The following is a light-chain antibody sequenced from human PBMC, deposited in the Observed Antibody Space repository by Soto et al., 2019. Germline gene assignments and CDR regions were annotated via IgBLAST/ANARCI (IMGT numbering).Light chain of an antibody. CDR2: GAS. Sequence: EIVTTQSPATLSVSPGXRATLSCRASQSVDSNLAWYQQKPGQAPRLLISGASTRATGIPARFSGSGSGTEFTLTISSLQSEDFAVYYCQQYSNWPPLFTFGPGTKVDIK. CDR3: QQYSNWPPLFT. CDR1: QSVDSN. J-gene: IGKJ3*01. V-gene: IGKV3-15*01.